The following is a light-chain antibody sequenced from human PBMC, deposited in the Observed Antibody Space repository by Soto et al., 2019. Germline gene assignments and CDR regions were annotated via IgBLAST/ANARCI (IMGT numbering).Light chain of an antibody. Sequence: QSALTQPASVSGSPGQSITISCTGTSNDVGGHDYVSWYQQHPGKAPKLMIYDGLSRPSGVSDRFSGSKSGHTASLTISGLRPEDEADYYCASYTSSSTLVFGTGTKLTVL. CDR2: DGL. CDR1: SNDVGGHDY. V-gene: IGLV2-14*03. J-gene: IGLJ1*01. CDR3: ASYTSSSTLV.